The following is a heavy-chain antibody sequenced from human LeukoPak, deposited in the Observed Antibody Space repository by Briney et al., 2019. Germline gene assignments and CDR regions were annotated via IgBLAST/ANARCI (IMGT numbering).Heavy chain of an antibody. CDR3: VRESTGALDY. J-gene: IGHJ4*02. CDR1: GFSFSTSS. CDR2: ISSTSSYI. V-gene: IGHV3-21*01. Sequence: GGSLRLSCAASGFSFSTSSVNWVRQAPGKGLEWVSFISSTSSYIYYADSVRGRFTISRDNAKNSLYLQMNSLRAEDTAVYYCVRESTGALDYWGQGTLVTVSS. D-gene: IGHD1-1*01.